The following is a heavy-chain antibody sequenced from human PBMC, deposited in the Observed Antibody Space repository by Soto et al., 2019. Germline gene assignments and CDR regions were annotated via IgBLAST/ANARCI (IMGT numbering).Heavy chain of an antibody. J-gene: IGHJ4*02. CDR1: GFTFSRFA. CDR2: ISGRGDNT. Sequence: EVQLLESGGGLVQPGGSLRLSCAASGFTFSRFAMSWVRQAPGKGLEWISAISGRGDNTYYADSVKGRFAISRDNSGNTLYLQMNSLRADDTALYYCAKDYGLGGGSCFPYWGQGTLVTVSA. D-gene: IGHD2-15*01. V-gene: IGHV3-23*01. CDR3: AKDYGLGGGSCFPY.